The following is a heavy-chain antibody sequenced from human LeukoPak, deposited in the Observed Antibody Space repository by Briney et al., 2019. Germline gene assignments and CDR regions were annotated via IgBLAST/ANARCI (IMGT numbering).Heavy chain of an antibody. CDR1: GGSITSDAYY. Sequence: SQTLSLTCTVSGGSITSDAYYWGWIRQPPGKGLEWIGSMYYNGRTHYNPSLMSRVTISGDTSKNQFSLKLCSVTAADTAVYYCAKELYSTTWYEGFDPWGQGTLVTVSS. CDR2: MYYNGRT. D-gene: IGHD6-13*01. V-gene: IGHV4-39*07. J-gene: IGHJ5*02. CDR3: AKELYSTTWYEGFDP.